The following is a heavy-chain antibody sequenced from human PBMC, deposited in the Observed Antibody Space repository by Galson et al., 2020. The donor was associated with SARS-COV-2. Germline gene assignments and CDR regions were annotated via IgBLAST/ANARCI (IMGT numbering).Heavy chain of an antibody. Sequence: PSQTLTLTCTVSGGSISSYYWSWIRQPAGKGLEWIGRIYTSGSTNYNPSLKSRVTMSVDTSKNQFSLKLCSVTAADTAVYYCASENLASSWYNWFDPWGQGTLVTVSS. V-gene: IGHV4-4*07. D-gene: IGHD6-13*01. CDR1: GGSISSYY. CDR3: ASENLASSWYNWFDP. J-gene: IGHJ5*02. CDR2: IYTSGST.